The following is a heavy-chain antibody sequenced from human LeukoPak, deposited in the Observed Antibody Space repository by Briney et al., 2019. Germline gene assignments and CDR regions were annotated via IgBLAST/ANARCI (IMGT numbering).Heavy chain of an antibody. CDR2: INTDGSIT. J-gene: IGHJ4*02. CDR3: ARGASGYSYG. V-gene: IGHV3-74*01. Sequence: GGSLRLSCAASGFTFSDYWIHWVRQAPGKGLVWVSRINTDGSITNYADSVKGRFSISRDNAKNTLYLQMSSLRAEDTAVYYCARGASGYSYGWGQGTLVTVSS. D-gene: IGHD5-18*01. CDR1: GFTFSDYW.